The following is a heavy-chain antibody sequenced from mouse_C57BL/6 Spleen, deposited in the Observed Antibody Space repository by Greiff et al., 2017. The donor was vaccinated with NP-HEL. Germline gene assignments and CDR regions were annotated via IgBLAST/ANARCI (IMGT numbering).Heavy chain of an antibody. D-gene: IGHD1-1*01. CDR3: ARSTTVVGGFAY. CDR1: GYAFSSSW. Sequence: VQLQQSGPELVKPGASVKISCKASGYAFSSSWMNWVKQRPGKGLEWIGRIYTGDGDTNYNGKFKGKATLTADKSSSTAYRQLSSLTSADSAVYCCARSTTVVGGFAYWGQGTLVTVSA. V-gene: IGHV1-82*01. CDR2: IYTGDGDT. J-gene: IGHJ3*01.